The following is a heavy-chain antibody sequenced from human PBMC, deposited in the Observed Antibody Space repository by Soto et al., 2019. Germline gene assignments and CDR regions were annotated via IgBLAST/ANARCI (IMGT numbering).Heavy chain of an antibody. CDR1: GGSFSGYY. CDR2: INHSGST. V-gene: IGHV4-34*01. CDR3: ASRSRYFDCT. Sequence: QVQLQQWGAGLLKPSETLSLTCAVYGGSFSGYYWSWIRQPPGKGREWIGEINHSGSTNYNPSLKSRVTKSVDTSRNESSLKLGSVTAANTAVYNCASRSRYFDCTWGQGTLVTVSS. J-gene: IGHJ5*02. D-gene: IGHD3-9*01.